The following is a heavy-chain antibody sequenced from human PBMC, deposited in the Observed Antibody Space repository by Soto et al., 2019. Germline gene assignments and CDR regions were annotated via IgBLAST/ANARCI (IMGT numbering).Heavy chain of an antibody. J-gene: IGHJ4*02. CDR2: IYYSGST. CDR1: GGSISSYY. D-gene: IGHD1-1*01. V-gene: IGHV4-59*01. CDR3: ARDLGTGRGLDY. Sequence: SETLSLTCTVSGGSISSYYWSWIRQPPGKGLEWIGYIYYSGSTNYNPSLKSRVTISVDTSKNQFSLKLSSVTAADTAVYYCARDLGTGRGLDYWGQGTLVTVSS.